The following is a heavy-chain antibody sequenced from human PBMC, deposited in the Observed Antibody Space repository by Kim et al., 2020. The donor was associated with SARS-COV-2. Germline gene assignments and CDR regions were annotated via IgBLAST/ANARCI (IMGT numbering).Heavy chain of an antibody. CDR3: ARKQDTTTWTFDY. CDR1: GDSVSSNTAT. D-gene: IGHD2-15*01. J-gene: IGHJ4*02. CDR2: TYYRSKWYD. V-gene: IGHV6-1*01. Sequence: SQTLSLTCAISGDSVSSNTATWNWIRQSPSRGLEWLGRTYYRSKWYDDYALSVKSRITINPDTSNNQFSLQLNSVTPEDTAVYYCARKQDTTTWTFDYWGQETLVTVSS.